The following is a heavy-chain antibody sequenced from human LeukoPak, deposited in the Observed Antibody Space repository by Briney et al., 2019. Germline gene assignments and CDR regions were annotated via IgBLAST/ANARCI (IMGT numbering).Heavy chain of an antibody. CDR1: GGSISSYY. V-gene: IGHV4-59*10. CDR2: IYTSGST. Sequence: SETLSLSCAVSGGSISSYYWSWVRQPPGKGLEWVGRIYTSGSTNYYPSLKSRVTMSVDTYKNQFSLKLSSVTAADTAVYYCARLITIFGEGDAFDIWGQGTMVTVSS. CDR3: ARLITIFGEGDAFDI. J-gene: IGHJ3*02. D-gene: IGHD3-3*01.